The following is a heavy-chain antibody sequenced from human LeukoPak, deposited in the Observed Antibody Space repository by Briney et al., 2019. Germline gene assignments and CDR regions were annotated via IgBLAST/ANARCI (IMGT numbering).Heavy chain of an antibody. Sequence: GRSLRLSCAASGFTFDDYAMHWVRQAPGKGLEWVSGISWNSGSIVYVDSVKGRFTISRDNAKNSLYLQMDSLRPEDMALYYCAKDVSLGFCSGGSCPAHFDHWGQGTLVTVSS. V-gene: IGHV3-9*03. CDR1: GFTFDDYA. CDR3: AKDVSLGFCSGGSCPAHFDH. D-gene: IGHD2-15*01. J-gene: IGHJ4*02. CDR2: ISWNSGSI.